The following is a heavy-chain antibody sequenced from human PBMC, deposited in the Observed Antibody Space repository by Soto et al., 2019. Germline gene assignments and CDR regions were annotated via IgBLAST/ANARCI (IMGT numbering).Heavy chain of an antibody. CDR3: AREENCSDGICYSEYFPR. CDR1: GYIFTAYS. D-gene: IGHD2-15*01. CDR2: VNPSGGST. Sequence: QVQLVQSGAEVKKPGASVKVSCKASGYIFTAYSMHWVRQAPGQGLEWMGVVNPSGGSTNYAQKSQGRITMTRDTSTSTVYMDLRSLTSEDTAVYYCAREENCSDGICYSEYFPRWGQGTLVTVSS. V-gene: IGHV1-46*01. J-gene: IGHJ1*01.